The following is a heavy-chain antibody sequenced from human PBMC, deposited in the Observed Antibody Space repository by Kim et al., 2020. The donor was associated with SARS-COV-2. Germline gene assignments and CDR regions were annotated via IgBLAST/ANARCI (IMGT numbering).Heavy chain of an antibody. CDR2: IKSRTDGVTT. D-gene: IGHD6-13*01. J-gene: IGHJ4*02. CDR1: GFTFSNAW. V-gene: IGHV3-15*01. CDR3: TTDLKSAAAGFDY. Sequence: GGSLRLSCAASGFTFSNAWMSWVRQAPGKGLEWVGRIKSRTDGVTTDYAAPVQGTFTISRADSKNTLYLQMNSLKTEDTDVYYCTTDLKSAAAGFDYWGQGTLVTVSS.